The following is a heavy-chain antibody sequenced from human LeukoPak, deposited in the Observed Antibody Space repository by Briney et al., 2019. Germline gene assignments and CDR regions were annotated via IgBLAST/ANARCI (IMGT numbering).Heavy chain of an antibody. CDR3: ARAGSRYCGGDCYFDY. V-gene: IGHV3-11*05. Sequence: GGSLRLSCAASGFTFSDYYMSWIRQAPGKGLEWVSYISSSSSYTNYADSVKGRFTISRDNAKNSLYLQMNSLRAEDTAVYYCARAGSRYCGGDCYFDYWGQGTLVTASS. J-gene: IGHJ4*02. D-gene: IGHD2-21*02. CDR2: ISSSSSYT. CDR1: GFTFSDYY.